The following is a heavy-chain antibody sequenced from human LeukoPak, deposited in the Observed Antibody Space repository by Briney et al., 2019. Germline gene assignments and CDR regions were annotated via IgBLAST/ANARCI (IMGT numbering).Heavy chain of an antibody. CDR2: IIPIFGTA. CDR1: GGTFSSYA. J-gene: IGHJ5*02. Sequence: SVKVSCKASGGTFSSYAISWVRQAPGQGLEWMGGIIPIFGTANYAQKFQGRVTITTDESTSTAYMELSSLRSEDTAVYYCARVWAGNNWFDPWGQGTLVTVSS. CDR3: ARVWAGNNWFDP. D-gene: IGHD3-10*01. V-gene: IGHV1-69*05.